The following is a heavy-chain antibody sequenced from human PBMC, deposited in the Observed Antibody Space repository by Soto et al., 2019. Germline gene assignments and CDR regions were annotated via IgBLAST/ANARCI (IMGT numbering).Heavy chain of an antibody. Sequence: GGSLRLSCAASGFTVSSNYMSWVRQAPGKGLEWVSVIYSGGSTYYADSVKGRFTISRDNSKNTLYLQMNSLRAEDTAVYYCASVAVMITFGGVIVRSYFDYWGQGTLLTVSS. V-gene: IGHV3-66*01. CDR2: IYSGGST. J-gene: IGHJ4*02. D-gene: IGHD3-16*02. CDR1: GFTVSSNY. CDR3: ASVAVMITFGGVIVRSYFDY.